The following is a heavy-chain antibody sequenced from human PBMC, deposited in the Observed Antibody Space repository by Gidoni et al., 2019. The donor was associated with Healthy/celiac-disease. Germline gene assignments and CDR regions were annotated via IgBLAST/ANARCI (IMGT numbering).Heavy chain of an antibody. J-gene: IGHJ4*02. CDR1: GLPFSRYG. D-gene: IGHD3-3*01. V-gene: IGHV3-33*01. CDR2: IWYDGSNK. CDR3: ARDQGGDFWSGFYFDY. Sequence: QVQLVESGGGVVQPGRSLRLSCAASGLPFSRYGMHWVRQAPGKGLEWVAVIWYDGSNKYYADSVKGRFTISRDNSKNTLYLQMNSLRAEDTAVYYCARDQGGDFWSGFYFDYWGQGTLVTVSS.